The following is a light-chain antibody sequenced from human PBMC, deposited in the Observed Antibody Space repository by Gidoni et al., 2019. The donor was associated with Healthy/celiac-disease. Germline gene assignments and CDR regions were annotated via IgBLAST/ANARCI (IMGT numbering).Light chain of an antibody. V-gene: IGKV3-11*01. Sequence: ATRYVSPGERATRYCRASQSVSSDLAWYQQKPGQAPRLLIYDASNRATGIPARFSGSGSGTDFTLTISSLEAEDFAVYYCQQRSNSPPWTFGQGTKVEIK. CDR3: QQRSNSPPWT. CDR2: DAS. CDR1: QSVSSD. J-gene: IGKJ1*01.